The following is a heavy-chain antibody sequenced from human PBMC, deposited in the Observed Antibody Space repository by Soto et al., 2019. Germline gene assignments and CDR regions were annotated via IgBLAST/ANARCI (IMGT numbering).Heavy chain of an antibody. CDR3: ASGIQLWLRRLNNGYSG. Sequence: QVQLVQSGAEVKKPESSVKVSCKAPGGTFSTYAISWVRQAPGQGLEWMGGIIPMFGTANYAQRFQDRVTITADESTNTVYMELSSLRSEATAVYFCASGIQLWLRRLNNGYSGWGQGPLVTVSS. CDR1: GGTFSTYA. V-gene: IGHV1-69*12. D-gene: IGHD5-18*01. J-gene: IGHJ4*02. CDR2: IIPMFGTA.